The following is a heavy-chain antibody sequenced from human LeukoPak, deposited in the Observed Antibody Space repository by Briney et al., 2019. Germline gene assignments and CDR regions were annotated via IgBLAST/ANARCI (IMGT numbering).Heavy chain of an antibody. Sequence: GGSLRLSCAASGFTFSTYWMSWVRQAPGKGLEWAANLKEDGSEKYYVDSVKGRFTISRDNAKNSLFLQMNSLRAEDTAVYYCVRKPVDYWGQGTLVTVSS. CDR3: VRKPVDY. CDR2: LKEDGSEK. J-gene: IGHJ4*02. V-gene: IGHV3-7*03. CDR1: GFTFSTYW.